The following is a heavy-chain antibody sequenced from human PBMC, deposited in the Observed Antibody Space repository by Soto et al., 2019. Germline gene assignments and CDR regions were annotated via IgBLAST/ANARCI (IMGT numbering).Heavy chain of an antibody. D-gene: IGHD3-22*01. Sequence: GGSLRLSCSASGFTFSNYAMHWVRQAPEKGLEYVSAISSNGGNTYYADSVKGRFTISRDNSKNTLYLQMSSLRTEDTAVYYCVKAVFSGYYYVPFDYWGQGTLVTVSS. CDR3: VKAVFSGYYYVPFDY. CDR2: ISSNGGNT. J-gene: IGHJ4*02. CDR1: GFTFSNYA. V-gene: IGHV3-64D*06.